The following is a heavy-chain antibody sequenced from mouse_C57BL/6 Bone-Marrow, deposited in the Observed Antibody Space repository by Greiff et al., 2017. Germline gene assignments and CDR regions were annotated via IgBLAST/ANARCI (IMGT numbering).Heavy chain of an antibody. Sequence: VQLQESGAELMKPGASVKLSCKATGYTFTGYWIEWVKQRPGHGLEWIGEILPGSGSTNYNEKFKGKSTLTVDKSSSTAYMQLSSLTSEDSAVYYCARSIYDGYWAYWGQGTLVTVSA. D-gene: IGHD2-3*01. CDR1: GYTFTGYW. CDR2: ILPGSGST. V-gene: IGHV1-9*01. CDR3: ARSIYDGYWAY. J-gene: IGHJ3*01.